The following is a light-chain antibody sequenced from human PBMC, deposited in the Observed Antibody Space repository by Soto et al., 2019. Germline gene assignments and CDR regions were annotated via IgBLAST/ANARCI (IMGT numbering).Light chain of an antibody. J-gene: IGLJ2*01. CDR3: ASFTRSVTVV. Sequence: QSALTQPASVSGSPGQSITISCAGTSSDVGGYNYVSWYQQQPGKVPRLIISDVNKRPSGVSDRFSGSKSGNTASLAISGLQAEDEADYYCASFTRSVTVVFGGGTQ. CDR1: SSDVGGYNY. V-gene: IGLV2-14*03. CDR2: DVN.